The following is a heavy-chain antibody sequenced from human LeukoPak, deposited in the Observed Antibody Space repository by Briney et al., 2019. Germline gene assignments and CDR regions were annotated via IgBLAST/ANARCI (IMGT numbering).Heavy chain of an antibody. CDR2: IKSKTDGGTT. CDR1: GFTFSSYA. V-gene: IGHV3-15*01. Sequence: PGGSLRLSCAASGFTFSSYAMHWVRQAPGKGLEWVGRIKSKTDGGTTDYAAPVKGRFTISRDDSKNTLYLQMNSLKTEDTAVYYCTTAGEAPTGYSSGWPFDYWGQGTLVTVSS. J-gene: IGHJ4*02. D-gene: IGHD6-19*01. CDR3: TTAGEAPTGYSSGWPFDY.